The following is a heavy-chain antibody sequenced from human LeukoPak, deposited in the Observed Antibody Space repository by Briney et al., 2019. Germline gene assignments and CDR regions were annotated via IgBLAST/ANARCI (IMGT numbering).Heavy chain of an antibody. CDR1: GYTFTGYY. V-gene: IGHV7-4-1*02. Sequence: ASVKVSCKASGYTFTGYYMHWVRQAAGQGLEWMGLINTNTGNPTYAQGFTGRFVFSLDTSVSTAYLQISSLKAEDTAVYYCARDPPTTPPGIAAAGTGDYWGQGTLVTVSS. CDR3: ARDPPTTPPGIAAAGTGDY. J-gene: IGHJ4*02. CDR2: INTNTGNP. D-gene: IGHD6-13*01.